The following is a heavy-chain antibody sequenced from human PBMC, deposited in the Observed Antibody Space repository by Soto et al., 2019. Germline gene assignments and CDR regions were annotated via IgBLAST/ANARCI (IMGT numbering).Heavy chain of an antibody. CDR1: GYTFTSYA. CDR2: INAGNGNT. V-gene: IGHV1-3*01. J-gene: IGHJ6*02. CDR3: AREGQLPSLNYYYYGMDV. Sequence: ASVKVSCKASGYTFTSYAMHWVRQAPGQRLEWMGWINAGNGNTKYSQKFQGRVTITRDTSASTAYMELSSLRSEDTAVYYCAREGQLPSLNYYYYGMDVWGQGTTVTVSS. D-gene: IGHD2-2*01.